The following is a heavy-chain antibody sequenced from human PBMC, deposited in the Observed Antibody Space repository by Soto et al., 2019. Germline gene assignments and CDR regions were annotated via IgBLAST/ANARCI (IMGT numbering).Heavy chain of an antibody. V-gene: IGHV3-23*01. D-gene: IGHD1-1*01. CDR2: ISSGGDLT. CDR1: GFMFSSHG. J-gene: IGHJ4*02. Sequence: EVQLLESGGDLVQPGGSLRVSCAASGFMFSSHGMSWVRQAPGKGLEWVSSISSGGDLTYYADSVKGRFTVSRDNLKNTLSIQMESLRAEDTATYYCAKIGQIGNWFFDYCGQGTLVTVSS. CDR3: AKIGQIGNWFFDY.